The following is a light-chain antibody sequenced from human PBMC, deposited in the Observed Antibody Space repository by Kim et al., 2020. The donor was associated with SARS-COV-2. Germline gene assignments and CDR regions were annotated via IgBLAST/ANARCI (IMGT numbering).Light chain of an antibody. J-gene: IGLJ3*02. V-gene: IGLV1-51*01. CDR1: NSNIVNNY. CDR2: DNN. Sequence: GQRLTISCSGNNSNIVNNYISWYQQLPGTAPKLLIYDNNKRPSGIPDRFSGSKSGTSATLGITGLRTGDEADYYCGTWDSSLSARVFGGGTQLTVL. CDR3: GTWDSSLSARV.